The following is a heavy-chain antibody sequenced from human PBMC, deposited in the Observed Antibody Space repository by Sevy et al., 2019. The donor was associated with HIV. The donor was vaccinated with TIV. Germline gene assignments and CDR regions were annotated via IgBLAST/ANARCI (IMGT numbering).Heavy chain of an antibody. CDR2: IGTAGDT. Sequence: GGSLRLSCAASGFTFSSYAMHWVRQTTGKDLEWVSAIGTAGDTYYPGSVKGRFTISRENAKNSLYLQMNSLRAGDTAVYYCARAHNSGYYDFDYWGQGTLVTVSS. CDR1: GFTFSSYA. J-gene: IGHJ4*02. CDR3: ARAHNSGYYDFDY. D-gene: IGHD3-22*01. V-gene: IGHV3-13*01.